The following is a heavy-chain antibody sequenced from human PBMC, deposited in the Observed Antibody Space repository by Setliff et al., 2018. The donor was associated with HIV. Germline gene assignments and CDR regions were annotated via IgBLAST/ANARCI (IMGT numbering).Heavy chain of an antibody. V-gene: IGHV3-23*01. CDR2: ISGSGDST. Sequence: GGSLRLSCAVSGFTFSDYYMSWIRQAPGKGLEWVSVISGSGDSTFYADSLKGRFTISRDNSKNTLYLQMNSLRAEDTAVYYCARGLSTVENDYWGQGTLVTVSS. J-gene: IGHJ4*02. D-gene: IGHD6-19*01. CDR1: GFTFSDYY. CDR3: ARGLSTVENDY.